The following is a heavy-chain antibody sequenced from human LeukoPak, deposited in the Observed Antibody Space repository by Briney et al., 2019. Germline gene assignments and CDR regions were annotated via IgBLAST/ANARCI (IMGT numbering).Heavy chain of an antibody. CDR2: ISSSSSYI. V-gene: IGHV3-21*04. Sequence: PGGSLRLSCAASGFTFSSYSMNWVRQAQGKGLEWVSSISSSSSYIYYADSVKGRFTISRDNAKNSLYLQMNSLRAEDTAVYFCAKYYGSALDDWGQGTLVIVS. J-gene: IGHJ4*02. CDR3: AKYYGSALDD. CDR1: GFTFSSYS. D-gene: IGHD3-3*01.